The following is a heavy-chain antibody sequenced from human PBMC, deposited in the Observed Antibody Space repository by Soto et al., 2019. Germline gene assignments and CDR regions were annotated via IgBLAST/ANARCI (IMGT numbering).Heavy chain of an antibody. CDR2: IIPIFGTA. J-gene: IGHJ6*02. CDR1: GGTFSSYS. CDR3: ARELGYSYGPTLPAKTYYYYHVMDV. D-gene: IGHD5-18*01. V-gene: IGHV1-69*13. Sequence: GASVKVSCKASGGTFSSYSISWVRQAPGQGLEWMGGIIPIFGTANYAQKFQGRVTITADESTSTAYMELSSLRSEDTAVYYCARELGYSYGPTLPAKTYYYYHVMDVWGQGTTVIVSS.